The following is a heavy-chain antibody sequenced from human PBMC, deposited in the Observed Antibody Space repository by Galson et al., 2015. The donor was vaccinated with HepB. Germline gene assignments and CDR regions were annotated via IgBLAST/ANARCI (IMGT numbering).Heavy chain of an antibody. CDR1: GDSVSSNSAA. Sequence: CAISGDSVSSNSAAWNWIRQSPSRGLGWLGRTYYRSKWYNDYAVSVKGRITINPDTSKNQFSLQLNSVTPEDTAIYYCARDQGLAAGTFDYWGQGTLVTVSS. J-gene: IGHJ4*02. D-gene: IGHD6-13*01. CDR3: ARDQGLAAGTFDY. V-gene: IGHV6-1*01. CDR2: TYYRSKWYN.